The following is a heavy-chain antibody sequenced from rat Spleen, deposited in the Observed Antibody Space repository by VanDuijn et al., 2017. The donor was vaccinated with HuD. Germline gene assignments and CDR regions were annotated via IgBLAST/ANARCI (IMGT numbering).Heavy chain of an antibody. CDR3: TRERNWAFDH. J-gene: IGHJ2*01. CDR1: GFTFSDYY. V-gene: IGHV5-29*01. D-gene: IGHD5-1*01. Sequence: EVQLVESGGGLVQPGRSLKLSCAASGFTFSDYYMAWVRQAPTKGLEWVATISYDGSSTYYRDSVKGRFTISRDNAKNTLYLQINSLRSEDTATYYCTRERNWAFDHWGQGVMVTVSS. CDR2: ISYDGSST.